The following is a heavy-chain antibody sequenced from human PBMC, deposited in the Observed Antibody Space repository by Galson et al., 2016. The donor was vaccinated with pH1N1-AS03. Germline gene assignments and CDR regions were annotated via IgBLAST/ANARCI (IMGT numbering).Heavy chain of an antibody. V-gene: IGHV1-69*13. CDR3: ARARHYDVAGRDFCEFEP. Sequence: SVKVSCKASGGTFSSYAITWMRQAPGQGLEWVGGIRPISGAASYAQKFQGRLTITADESTSTIYMELRSLTSEDTAVYYCARARHYDVAGRDFCEFEPWGQGTLVTVSS. D-gene: IGHD3-22*01. J-gene: IGHJ5*02. CDR1: GGTFSSYA. CDR2: IRPISGAA.